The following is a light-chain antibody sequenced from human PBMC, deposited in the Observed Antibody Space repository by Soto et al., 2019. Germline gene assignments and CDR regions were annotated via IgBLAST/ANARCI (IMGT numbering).Light chain of an antibody. Sequence: EIVLTQSPGTLSLSPGERATLSCRASQSVSSSYLAWYQQKPGQAPRLLIYGASSRATGIPDRFSGSGSGTDFTLTISRLEPEDFAVYYCHQYDDWPSGYTFGQGTKLEI. CDR1: QSVSSSY. CDR3: HQYDDWPSGYT. J-gene: IGKJ2*01. V-gene: IGKV3-20*01. CDR2: GAS.